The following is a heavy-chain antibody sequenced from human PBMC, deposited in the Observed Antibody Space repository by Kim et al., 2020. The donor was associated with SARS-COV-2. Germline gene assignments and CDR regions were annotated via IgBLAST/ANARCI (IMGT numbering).Heavy chain of an antibody. V-gene: IGHV4-34*01. CDR3: ARGANYGRGLSIVVVPAAPYFDY. J-gene: IGHJ4*02. CDR1: GGSFSGYY. Sequence: SETLSLTCAVYGGSFSGYYWSWIRQPLGKGLEWIGEINHSGSTNYNPSLKSRVTISVDTSKNQFSLKLSSVTAADTAVYYCARGANYGRGLSIVVVPAAPYFDYWGQGTLVTVSS. D-gene: IGHD2-2*01. CDR2: INHSGST.